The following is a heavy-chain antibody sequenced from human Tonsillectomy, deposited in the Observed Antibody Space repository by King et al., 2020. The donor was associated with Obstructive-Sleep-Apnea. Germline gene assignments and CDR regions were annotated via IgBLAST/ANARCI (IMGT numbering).Heavy chain of an antibody. CDR2: INWNGAST. D-gene: IGHD3-10*01. CDR1: GFTFDDYG. Sequence: EVQLVESGGGVVRPGGSLRLSCAASGFTFDDYGMSWVRQAPGKGLEWVSGINWNGASTTYVDSVKGRFTISRDKAKNSLYLQMNSLRAEDTALYYCARDWEGSYSFDYWGQGTLVTVSS. V-gene: IGHV3-20*04. J-gene: IGHJ4*02. CDR3: ARDWEGSYSFDY.